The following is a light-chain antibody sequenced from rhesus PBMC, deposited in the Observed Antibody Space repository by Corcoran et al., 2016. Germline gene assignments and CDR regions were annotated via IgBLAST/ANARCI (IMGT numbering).Light chain of an antibody. J-gene: IGKJ4*01. V-gene: IGKV1-22*01. CDR1: QRINSW. Sequence: DIQMTQSPSSLSASIGDTVTISCWASQRINSWLAWYQQKPGKAPKLLIYRSSHLESGVPSRFTGSGSGTDFTLTISNRQSEDFATYFCQQYIRCPLTFGGGTKVDLK. CDR3: QQYIRCPLT. CDR2: RSS.